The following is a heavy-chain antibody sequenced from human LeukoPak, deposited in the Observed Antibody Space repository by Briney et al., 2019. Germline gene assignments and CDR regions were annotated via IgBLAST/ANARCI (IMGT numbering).Heavy chain of an antibody. D-gene: IGHD6-13*01. CDR3: ARAYSSKEIDS. Sequence: GGSLRLSCAASGSSFRSFAMHWVRQAPGKGLDWVAIIWYDGTNKYYADSVKGRFTISRDNSKNTLFLQMSSLRVEDTAVYYCARAYSSKEIDSWGQGTLVTVSS. CDR1: GSSFRSFA. J-gene: IGHJ4*02. V-gene: IGHV3-33*01. CDR2: IWYDGTNK.